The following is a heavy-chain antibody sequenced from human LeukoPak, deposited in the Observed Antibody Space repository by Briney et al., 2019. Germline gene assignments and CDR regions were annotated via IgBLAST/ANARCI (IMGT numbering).Heavy chain of an antibody. D-gene: IGHD2-15*01. J-gene: IGHJ3*01. CDR2: IYTSGST. V-gene: IGHV4-4*07. CDR1: GGSISNYY. CDR3: AREGSGHGIYCSGGSCYTPNDAFDV. Sequence: SETLSLTCTVSGGSISNYYWSWIRQPAGKGLEWTGRIYTSGSTNYNPSLKSRITMSVDTSKNQFSLKLSSVTAADTAVYYCAREGSGHGIYCSGGSCYTPNDAFDVWGQGTMVTVSS.